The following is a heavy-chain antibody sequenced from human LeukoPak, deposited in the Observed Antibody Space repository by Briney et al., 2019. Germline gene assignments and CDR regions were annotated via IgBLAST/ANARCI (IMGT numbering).Heavy chain of an antibody. CDR2: VYYSGST. Sequence: SETLSLTCTVSGGSLSSYYWSWIRQPPGKGLEWIGYVYYSGSTNYNPSLKSRVTISVDTSKNQFSLKLSSVTAADTAVYYCARDFWSGYYPSNYGMDVWGQGTTVTVSS. CDR1: GGSLSSYY. CDR3: ARDFWSGYYPSNYGMDV. V-gene: IGHV4-59*01. D-gene: IGHD3-3*01. J-gene: IGHJ6*02.